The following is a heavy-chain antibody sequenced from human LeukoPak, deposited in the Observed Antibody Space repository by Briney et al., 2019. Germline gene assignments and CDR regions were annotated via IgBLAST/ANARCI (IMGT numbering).Heavy chain of an antibody. CDR1: QDSVSGNY. CDR3: VRGPGFYYGWDSYYRSDYYYYGMDV. Sequence: GGSLRLSCEASQDSVSGNYTSWCRQAPGKGLEWVSVIYSGGSTYYADSVKGRFTISRDNSKNTLYLQMNSLRAEDTAVDYCVRGPGFYYGWDSYYRSDYYYYGMDVWGQGTTVTVSS. CDR2: IYSGGST. V-gene: IGHV3-66*01. D-gene: IGHD3-10*01. J-gene: IGHJ6*02.